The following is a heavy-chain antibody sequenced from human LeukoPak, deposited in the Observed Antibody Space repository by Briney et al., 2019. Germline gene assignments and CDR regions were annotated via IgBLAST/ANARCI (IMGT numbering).Heavy chain of an antibody. D-gene: IGHD2-15*01. V-gene: IGHV3-21*04. CDR1: GFTFSSYS. Sequence: GGSLRLSCAASGFTFSSYSMNWVRQAPGKGLEWVSSISSSSYIYYADSVKGRFTISRDNAKNSLYLQMNSLRAEDTALYYCAKVYCSGGSCYGGVFDYWGQGTLVTVSS. CDR2: ISSSSYI. J-gene: IGHJ4*02. CDR3: AKVYCSGGSCYGGVFDY.